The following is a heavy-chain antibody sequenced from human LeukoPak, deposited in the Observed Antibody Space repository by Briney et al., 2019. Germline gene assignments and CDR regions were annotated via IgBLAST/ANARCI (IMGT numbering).Heavy chain of an antibody. J-gene: IGHJ4*02. Sequence: PGGSLRLSCAASGFTFSNAWMNWVRQAPGKGLEWVGRIKSKTDGGTTDYAAPVKGRFTISRGDSKNTLYLQMNSLKTEDTAVYYCTTVRSRAWYYDFWSGYPADDYWGQGTLVTVSS. D-gene: IGHD3-3*01. CDR3: TTVRSRAWYYDFWSGYPADDY. CDR2: IKSKTDGGTT. V-gene: IGHV3-15*07. CDR1: GFTFSNAW.